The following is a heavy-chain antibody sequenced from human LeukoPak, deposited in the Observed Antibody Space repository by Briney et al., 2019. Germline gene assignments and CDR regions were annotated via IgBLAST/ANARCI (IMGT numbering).Heavy chain of an antibody. D-gene: IGHD2-2*01. CDR3: ARVPPAANYYYYYYMDV. CDR1: GGTFSSYA. V-gene: IGHV1-69*05. J-gene: IGHJ6*03. CDR2: IIPIFGTA. Sequence: SVKVSCKASGGTFSSYAITWVRQAPGHGLEWMGRIIPIFGTANYAQKFQGRVTITTDESTSTAYMELSSLRSEDTAVYYCARVPPAANYYYYYYMDVWGKGTTVTVSS.